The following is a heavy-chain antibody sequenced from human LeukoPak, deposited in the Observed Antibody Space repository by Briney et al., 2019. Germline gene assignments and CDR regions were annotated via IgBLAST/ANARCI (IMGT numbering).Heavy chain of an antibody. D-gene: IGHD3-10*01. Sequence: SETLPLTCTVSGGSISSYYWSWIRQPPGKGLEWIGYIYYSGSTNYNPSLKSRVTISVDTSKNQFSLKLSSATAADTAVYYCAREDRDYYGSGSYYGPFDYWGQGTLVTVSS. CDR2: IYYSGST. J-gene: IGHJ4*02. V-gene: IGHV4-59*01. CDR1: GGSISSYY. CDR3: AREDRDYYGSGSYYGPFDY.